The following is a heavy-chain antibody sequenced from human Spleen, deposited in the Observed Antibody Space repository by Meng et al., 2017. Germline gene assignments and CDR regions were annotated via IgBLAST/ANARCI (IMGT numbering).Heavy chain of an antibody. CDR2: IWYDGSNK. J-gene: IGHJ4*01. Sequence: GESLKISCAASGFTFSSYGMHWVRQAPGKGLEWVAVIWYDGSNKYYADSVEGRFTISRDNSKNTLYMQMNILRAEDKAVYYCASEYGDNFDYWGQGTLVTVSS. V-gene: IGHV3-33*01. CDR3: ASEYGDNFDY. D-gene: IGHD4-17*01. CDR1: GFTFSSYG.